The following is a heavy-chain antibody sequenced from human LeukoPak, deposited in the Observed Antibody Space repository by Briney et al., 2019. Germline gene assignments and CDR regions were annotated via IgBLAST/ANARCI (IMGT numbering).Heavy chain of an antibody. D-gene: IGHD3-3*01. Sequence: GGSLRLSCAASGFTFSSYAMHWVRQAPGKRLEYVSAISSNGGSTYYANSVKGRFTISRDNSKNTLYLQMNSLRAEDTAVYYCARDNLEASLDAFDIWGQGTMVTVSS. J-gene: IGHJ3*02. V-gene: IGHV3-64*01. CDR3: ARDNLEASLDAFDI. CDR1: GFTFSSYA. CDR2: ISSNGGST.